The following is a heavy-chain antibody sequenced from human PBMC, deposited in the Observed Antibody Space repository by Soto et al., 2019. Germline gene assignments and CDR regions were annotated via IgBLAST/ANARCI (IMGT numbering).Heavy chain of an antibody. CDR3: ARPTVVPAASNWFDP. CDR2: INHSGST. V-gene: IGHV4-34*01. D-gene: IGHD2-2*01. Sequence: ETLSLTCAVYGGSFSGYYWSWIRQPPGKGLEWIGEINHSGSTNYNPSLKSRVTISVDTSKNQFSLKLSSVTAADTAVYYCARPTVVPAASNWFDPWGQGTLVTVSS. CDR1: GGSFSGYY. J-gene: IGHJ5*02.